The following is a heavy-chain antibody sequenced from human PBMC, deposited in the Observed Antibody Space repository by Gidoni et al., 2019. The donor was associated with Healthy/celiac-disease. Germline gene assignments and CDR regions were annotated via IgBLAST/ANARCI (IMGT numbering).Heavy chain of an antibody. V-gene: IGHV3-33*01. CDR1: GFTFSSYG. Sequence: QVQLVESGGGVVQPGRSLRLSCAASGFTFSSYGMHWVRQAPGKGLEWVAVIWYDGSNKYYADSVKGRFTISRDNSKNTLYLQMNSLRAEDTAVYYCARDGRYSSSSSAFDIWGQGTMVTVSS. J-gene: IGHJ3*02. CDR2: IWYDGSNK. D-gene: IGHD6-6*01. CDR3: ARDGRYSSSSSAFDI.